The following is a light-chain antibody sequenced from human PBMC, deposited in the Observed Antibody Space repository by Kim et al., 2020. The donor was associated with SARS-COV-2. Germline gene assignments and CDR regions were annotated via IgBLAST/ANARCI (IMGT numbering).Light chain of an antibody. CDR1: SSNIGSNT. CDR2: SNN. J-gene: IGLJ2*01. Sequence: QSVLTQPPSASGTPGQRVTISCSGSSSNIGSNTVNWYQQLPGTAPKLLIYSNNQRPSGVPDRFSGSKSGTSASLAISGLQSEDEADYYCAAWDDSLNGVVFGGGTQLDRP. V-gene: IGLV1-44*01. CDR3: AAWDDSLNGVV.